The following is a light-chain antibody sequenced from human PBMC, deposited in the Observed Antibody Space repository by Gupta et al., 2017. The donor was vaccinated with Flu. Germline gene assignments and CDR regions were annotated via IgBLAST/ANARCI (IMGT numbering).Light chain of an antibody. Sequence: TISCTGSSSNIGAGHDVHWYQQLPGTDPKLLIYGNNNRPSGGPDRFSGSKSGTSAALAITGLQAEEEADYYCQSYDTSLSALYVFGTGTTVTVL. J-gene: IGLJ1*01. V-gene: IGLV1-40*01. CDR3: QSYDTSLSALYV. CDR1: SSNIGAGHD. CDR2: GNN.